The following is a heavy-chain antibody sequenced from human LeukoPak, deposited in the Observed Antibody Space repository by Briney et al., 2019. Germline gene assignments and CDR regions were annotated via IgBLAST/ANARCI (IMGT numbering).Heavy chain of an antibody. V-gene: IGHV4-38-2*01. J-gene: IGHJ4*02. CDR2: VYHSGTT. Sequence: SETLSLTCAVSGYSISSGRYWGWIRPPPGKGLEWIGSVYHSGTTYYNPSLKSRVAISVDTSKNQFFLALRSVTAADTAVYYCARSLSTAGMDYWGQGTLVTVSS. CDR1: GYSISSGRY. CDR3: ARSLSTAGMDY. D-gene: IGHD2-2*01.